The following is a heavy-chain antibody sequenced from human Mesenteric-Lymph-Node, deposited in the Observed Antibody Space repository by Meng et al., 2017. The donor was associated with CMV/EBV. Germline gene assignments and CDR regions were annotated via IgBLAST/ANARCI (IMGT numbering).Heavy chain of an antibody. V-gene: IGHV4-31*03. D-gene: IGHD5-24*01. CDR3: ARDNDGYNSVDY. J-gene: IGHJ4*02. CDR1: GGSISSGGCY. CDR2: IYYSGST. Sequence: TFSGGSISSGGCYWSWILQHPGKGLEWIGSIYYSGSTYYNPSLQSRVTISVDTSKNQFSLRLNSVTAADTAVYYCARDNDGYNSVDYWGQGTLVTVSS.